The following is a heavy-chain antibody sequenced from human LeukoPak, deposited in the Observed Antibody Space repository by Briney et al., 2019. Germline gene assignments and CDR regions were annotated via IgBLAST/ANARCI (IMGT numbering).Heavy chain of an antibody. J-gene: IGHJ4*02. Sequence: GGSLRLSCAASGVTFGAYWMFWVRQAPGKGLVWVSRLHTNGSPTTYADSVKGRFTISRDSAKNTLYLQMNSLRADDTAVYYCGLRRGYSYGSDYWGQGTPVTVSS. V-gene: IGHV3-74*03. D-gene: IGHD5-18*01. CDR1: GVTFGAYW. CDR3: GLRRGYSYGSDY. CDR2: LHTNGSPT.